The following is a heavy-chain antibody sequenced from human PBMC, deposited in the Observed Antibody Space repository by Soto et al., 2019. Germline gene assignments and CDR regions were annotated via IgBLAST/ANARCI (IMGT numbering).Heavy chain of an antibody. Sequence: GGSLRLSGGASGFTFSNYYISWIRQAPWKGLEWVSYISSTGRTIYYADSVKGRFTVSRDNAQNSLSLKLNSLRVEDTAVYYCARSYSSGWEFDYGGQGTQVKVSS. D-gene: IGHD6-19*01. V-gene: IGHV3-11*01. J-gene: IGHJ4*02. CDR3: ARSYSSGWEFDY. CDR1: GFTFSNYY. CDR2: ISSTGRTI.